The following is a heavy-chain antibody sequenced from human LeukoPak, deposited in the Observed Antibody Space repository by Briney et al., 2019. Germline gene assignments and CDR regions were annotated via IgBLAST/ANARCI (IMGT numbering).Heavy chain of an antibody. CDR1: GFTFDDYA. J-gene: IGHJ3*02. CDR2: ISWNSGSI. CDR3: AKDTITMIVGGGSAFDI. Sequence: QSGGSLRLSCAASGFTFDDYAMHWVRQAPGKGLEWVSGISWNSGSIGYADSVKGRFTISRDNAKNSLYLQMNSLRAEDTALYYCAKDTITMIVGGGSAFDIWGQGTMVTVSS. D-gene: IGHD3-22*01. V-gene: IGHV3-9*01.